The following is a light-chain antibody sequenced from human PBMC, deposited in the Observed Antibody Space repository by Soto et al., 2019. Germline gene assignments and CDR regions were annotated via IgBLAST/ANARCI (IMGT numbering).Light chain of an antibody. CDR3: QQYNNWPIT. CDR2: GAS. CDR1: QSISNN. Sequence: EIVMTQSPATLSVSPGERVNLSCRASQSISNNLAWYQQKPGQAPRLLIYGASTRATGIPARFSGSGSGTECTLTISSLQSEDFAVYYCQQYNNWPITFGQGTRLEIK. V-gene: IGKV3D-15*01. J-gene: IGKJ5*01.